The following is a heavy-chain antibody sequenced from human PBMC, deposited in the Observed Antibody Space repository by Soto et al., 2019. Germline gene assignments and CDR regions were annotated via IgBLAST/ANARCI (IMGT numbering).Heavy chain of an antibody. D-gene: IGHD6-19*01. CDR2: IKSKTDGGTT. J-gene: IGHJ6*03. CDR3: TTVPTWRSSGWYGYYYYYMDV. CDR1: GVPFSIAW. Sequence: GGSLSLCCAASGVPFSIAWMSWVRQAPGKALEWVGRIKSKTDGGTTDYAAPVKGRFTISRDDSKNTLYLQMNSLKTEDTAVYYCTTVPTWRSSGWYGYYYYYMDVWGKGTTVTVSS. V-gene: IGHV3-15*01.